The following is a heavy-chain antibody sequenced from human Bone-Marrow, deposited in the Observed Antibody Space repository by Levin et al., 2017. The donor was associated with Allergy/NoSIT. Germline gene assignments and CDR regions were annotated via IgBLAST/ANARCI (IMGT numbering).Heavy chain of an antibody. CDR1: GFTFSDHY. V-gene: IGHV3-72*01. CDR3: ARGPLRYFDWLLYFRREKDYYYYYYMDV. J-gene: IGHJ6*03. CDR2: TRNKANSYTT. D-gene: IGHD3-9*01. Sequence: GGSLRLSCAASGFTFSDHYMDWVRQAPGKGLEWVGRTRNKANSYTTEYAASVKGRFTISRDDSKNSLYLQMNSLKTEDTAVYYCARGPLRYFDWLLYFRREKDYYYYYYMDVWGKGTTVTVSS.